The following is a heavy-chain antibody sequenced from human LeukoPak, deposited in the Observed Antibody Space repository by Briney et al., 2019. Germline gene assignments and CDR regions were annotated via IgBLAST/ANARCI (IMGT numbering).Heavy chain of an antibody. Sequence: GGSLRLSCATPCFSFRTSGVHTVRQAPGKGLEWVALMSSDGINTYYADSVKGRFTVSRDSSKDILYLQMNTLRADDTAIYYCAKDHAGSGRAFEYWGQGTLVTVSS. CDR3: AKDHAGSGRAFEY. V-gene: IGHV3-30-3*02. D-gene: IGHD3-3*01. CDR2: MSSDGINT. J-gene: IGHJ4*02. CDR1: CFSFRTSG.